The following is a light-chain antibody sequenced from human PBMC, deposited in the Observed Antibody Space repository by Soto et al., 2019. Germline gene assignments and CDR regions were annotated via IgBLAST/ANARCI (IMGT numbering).Light chain of an antibody. CDR2: GTS. Sequence: DIPMTQSPSSLSASVGDRVTIACRASQGISTYLNWYQQKPGKAPKLLIYGTSNLQTGVPSRFSGSGSGTDFTLTISSLQPEDIATYHCQQNYTTPLTFGGGTKVEI. CDR1: QGISTY. CDR3: QQNYTTPLT. V-gene: IGKV1-39*01. J-gene: IGKJ4*01.